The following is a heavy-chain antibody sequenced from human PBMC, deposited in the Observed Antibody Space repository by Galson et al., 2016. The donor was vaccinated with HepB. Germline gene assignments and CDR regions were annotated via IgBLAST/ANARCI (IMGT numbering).Heavy chain of an antibody. Sequence: SVKVSCRASGGTFITYAISWVRQAPGQGLEWMGGIVPMFNIVKYAQKFQGRVTLTADESTSTAYMELSSLRSQDTAVYYCATKPRYCSGENCYYYGMDVRGQGTTVTVSS. J-gene: IGHJ6*02. CDR3: ATKPRYCSGENCYYYGMDV. V-gene: IGHV1-69*13. D-gene: IGHD2-15*01. CDR2: IVPMFNIV. CDR1: GGTFITYA.